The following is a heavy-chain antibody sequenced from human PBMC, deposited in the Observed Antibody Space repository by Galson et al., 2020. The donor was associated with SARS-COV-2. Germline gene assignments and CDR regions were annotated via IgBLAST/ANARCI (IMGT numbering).Heavy chain of an antibody. J-gene: IGHJ4*02. V-gene: IGHV3-23*01. D-gene: IGHD3-16*02. CDR2: ISGSGGST. CDR3: ALDTFGGVIVAIYDY. CDR1: GFTFSSYA. Sequence: GESLKISCAASGFTFSSYAMSWVRQAPGKGLEWVSAISGSGGSTYYADSVKGRFTISRDNSKNTLYLQMNSLRAEDTAVYYCALDTFGGVIVAIYDYWGQGTLVTVSS.